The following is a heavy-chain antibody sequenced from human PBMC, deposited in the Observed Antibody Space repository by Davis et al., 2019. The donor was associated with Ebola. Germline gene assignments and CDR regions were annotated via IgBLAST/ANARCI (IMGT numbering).Heavy chain of an antibody. J-gene: IGHJ5*02. CDR2: INTDGSRT. CDR3: ARAGPRYDYVWGSYQVLNWFDP. V-gene: IGHV3-74*01. CDR1: GFTFSSYW. D-gene: IGHD3-16*02. Sequence: GESLKISCAASGFTFSSYWIHWVRQAPGKGLVWVSRINTDGSRTRDADSVKGRFTISRDNAKNTLYLQMNSLRAEDTAVYYCARAGPRYDYVWGSYQVLNWFDPWGQGTLVTVSS.